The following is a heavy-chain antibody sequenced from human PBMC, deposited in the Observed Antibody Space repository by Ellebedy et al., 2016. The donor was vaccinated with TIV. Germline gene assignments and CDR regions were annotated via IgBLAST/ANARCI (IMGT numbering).Heavy chain of an antibody. CDR2: ISGSGGST. Sequence: GGSLRLXXAASGFTFSSYAMSWVRQAPGKGLEWVSAISGSGGSTYYADSVKGRFTISRDNSKNTLYLQMNSLRAEDTAVYYCAKFGAIVVVPAATVDYWGQGTLVTVSS. J-gene: IGHJ4*02. D-gene: IGHD2-2*01. V-gene: IGHV3-23*01. CDR1: GFTFSSYA. CDR3: AKFGAIVVVPAATVDY.